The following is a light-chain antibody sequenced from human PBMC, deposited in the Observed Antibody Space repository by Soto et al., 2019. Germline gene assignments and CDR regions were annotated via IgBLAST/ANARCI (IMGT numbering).Light chain of an antibody. J-gene: IGLJ3*02. CDR2: RDD. CDR1: SSTVGSNT. CDR3: ASWEDSLNGWV. V-gene: IGLV1-44*01. Sequence: QLVLTQPPSASGTPGQRVTISCSGGSSTVGSNTVSWYQQLPGTAPKVLIYRDDQRPSGVPDRFSGSRSGSSASLAISGLQSGDEADYYCASWEDSLNGWVIGGGTKVTVL.